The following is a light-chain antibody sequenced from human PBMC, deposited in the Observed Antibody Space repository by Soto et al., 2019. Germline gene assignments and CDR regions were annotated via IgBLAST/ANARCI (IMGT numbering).Light chain of an antibody. V-gene: IGLV1-51*02. CDR3: ATWATSLSAYV. Sequence: QSVLTQPPSVSAAPGQKVTISCSGSSSNIGNNYVSWYQQLPGTAPKLLIYENNKRPSGIPDRFSGSKSGTSATLGITGLQTGDEADYYCATWATSLSAYVFGTGTKVTVL. CDR1: SSNIGNNY. J-gene: IGLJ1*01. CDR2: ENN.